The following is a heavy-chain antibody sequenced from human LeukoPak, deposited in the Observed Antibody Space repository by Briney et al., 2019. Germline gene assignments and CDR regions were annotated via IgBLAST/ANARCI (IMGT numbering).Heavy chain of an antibody. D-gene: IGHD1-26*01. J-gene: IGHJ6*02. CDR3: ARDGRFIVADYYYGIDV. CDR1: GYTFAKYA. V-gene: IGHV1-3*04. CDR2: INSANGKT. Sequence: ASVRVSCKASGYTFAKYAMHWVRQAPGQSLEWMGWINSANGKTKYSQKFQGRVTITRDTSATTAYMKLSSLRSEYTAVYSCARDGRFIVADYYYGIDVWGQGTTVTVSS.